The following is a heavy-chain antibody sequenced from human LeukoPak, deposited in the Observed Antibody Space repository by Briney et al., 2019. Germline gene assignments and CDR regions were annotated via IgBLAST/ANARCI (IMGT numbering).Heavy chain of an antibody. V-gene: IGHV1-2*06. CDR3: ARVPRTITMVREINWFDP. CDR1: GYTFTSYY. J-gene: IGHJ5*02. CDR2: INPNSGGT. D-gene: IGHD3-10*01. Sequence: ASVKVSCKASGYTFTSYYMHWVRQAPGQGLEWMGRINPNSGGTNYAQKFQGRVTMTRDTSISTAYMELSRLRSDDTAVYYRARVPRTITMVREINWFDPWGQGTLVTVSS.